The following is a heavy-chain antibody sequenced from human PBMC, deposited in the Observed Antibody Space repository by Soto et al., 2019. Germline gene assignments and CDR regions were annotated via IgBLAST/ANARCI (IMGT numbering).Heavy chain of an antibody. CDR1: GYTSTSQN. J-gene: IGHJ4*02. D-gene: IGHD1-26*01. CDR3: ASTLGARFDY. CDR2: INPSIGTT. V-gene: IGHV1-46*03. Sequence: ASVKVSCKASGYTSTSQNMHWVRQAPGQGLEWMGVINPSIGTTTYAQKFQGRVTMTRDTSTSTVYMEVSSLRSEDTAVYYCASTLGARFDYWGQGTLVTVSS.